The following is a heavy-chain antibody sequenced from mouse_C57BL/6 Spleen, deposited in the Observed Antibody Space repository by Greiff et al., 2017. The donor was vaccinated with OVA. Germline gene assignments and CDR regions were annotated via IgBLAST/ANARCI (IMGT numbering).Heavy chain of an antibody. J-gene: IGHJ2*01. CDR3: ARDGSNFDY. V-gene: IGHV3-6*01. CDR1: GYSITSGYY. CDR2: ISYDGSN. D-gene: IGHD5-1*01. Sequence: EVHLVESGPGLVKPSQSLSLTCSVTGYSITSGYYWNWIRQFPGNKLEWMGYISYDGSNNYNPSLKNRISITRDTSKNQFFLKLNSVTTEDTATYYCARDGSNFDYWGQGTTLTVSS.